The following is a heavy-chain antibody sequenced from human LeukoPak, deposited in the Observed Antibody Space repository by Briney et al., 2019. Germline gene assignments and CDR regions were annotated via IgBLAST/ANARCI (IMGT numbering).Heavy chain of an antibody. J-gene: IGHJ5*02. V-gene: IGHV4-31*11. CDR3: ARVYSTNWFDP. CDR2: IYYSGST. Sequence: SKTLSLTCAVSGGSISSGGYSWSWIRQHPGKGLEWIGYIYYSGSTDYNPSLKSRVTISVDTSKNQFSLKLSSVTAADTAVYYCARVYSTNWFDPWGQGTLVTVPS. CDR1: GGSISSGGYS. D-gene: IGHD6-13*01.